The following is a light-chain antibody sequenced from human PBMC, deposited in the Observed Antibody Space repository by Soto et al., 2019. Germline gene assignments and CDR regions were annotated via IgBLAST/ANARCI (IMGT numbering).Light chain of an antibody. J-gene: IGKJ4*01. Sequence: QRARSSSSVSHSVVARDTITYRASERINTYLAWYQQQPGKAPKLLIYAASSLQSGVPSRFSGSGSGTEFTLTISNLQPEDFATYYCQQANSPPLTFAGGTKVDI. CDR3: QQANSPPLT. V-gene: IGKV1-12*01. CDR1: ERINTY. CDR2: AAS.